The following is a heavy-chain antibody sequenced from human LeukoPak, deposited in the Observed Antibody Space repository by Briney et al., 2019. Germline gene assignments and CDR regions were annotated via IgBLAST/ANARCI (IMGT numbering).Heavy chain of an antibody. CDR3: ARHVSYGIYCSGSYYFDY. J-gene: IGHJ4*02. V-gene: IGHV5-51*01. CDR2: IYPGDSDT. D-gene: IGHD6-19*01. CDR1: GYSFTSYW. Sequence: GESLKISCKGSGYSFTSYWIGWVRQMPGKGLEWMGIIYPGDSDTRYSPSFQGQVTISADKSISTAYLQWSSLKASDTAMYYCARHVSYGIYCSGSYYFDYWGQGTLVTVSS.